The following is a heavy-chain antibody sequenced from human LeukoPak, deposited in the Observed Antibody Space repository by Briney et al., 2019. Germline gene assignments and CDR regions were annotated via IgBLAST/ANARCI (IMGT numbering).Heavy chain of an antibody. J-gene: IGHJ4*02. D-gene: IGHD5-12*01. CDR3: ASGGYSGYYFDY. V-gene: IGHV3-21*01. CDR2: ISSSSGDL. CDR1: GFTFSSYS. Sequence: GGSLRLSCAASGFTFSSYSMKWVRQAPGKGLEWVSSISSSSGDLYYADSVKGRFTISRDNAKNSLYLHMNSLRAEDTAVYYCASGGYSGYYFDYWGQGTLVTVSS.